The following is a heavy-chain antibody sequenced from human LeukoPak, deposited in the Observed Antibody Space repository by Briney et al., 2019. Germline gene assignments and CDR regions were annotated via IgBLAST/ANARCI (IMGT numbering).Heavy chain of an antibody. D-gene: IGHD4-17*01. CDR2: ISGHNGNT. CDR1: GYTFTSYG. J-gene: IGHJ4*02. Sequence: ASVKVSCKASGYTFTSYGISWVRQAPGQGLEWMGWISGHNGNTNHAQKFQGRVTMTTDTSTTTAYMELRSLRSDDTAVYYCARVHRGDYAKNCDYWGQGTLVTVSS. V-gene: IGHV1-18*01. CDR3: ARVHRGDYAKNCDY.